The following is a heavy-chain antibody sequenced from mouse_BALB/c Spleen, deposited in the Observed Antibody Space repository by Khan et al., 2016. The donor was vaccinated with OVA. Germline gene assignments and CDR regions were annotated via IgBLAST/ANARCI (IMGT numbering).Heavy chain of an antibody. CDR2: IDPANGPT. CDR3: TRPIYYYDAFDY. CDR1: GFNIKATY. V-gene: IGHV14-3*02. J-gene: IGHJ4*01. D-gene: IGHD1-1*01. Sequence: VQLKQSGAELVQPGASVKLSCTASGFNIKATYIHWVHQSPEQGLEWIGRIDPANGPTKYDPKFPGQATFTADTSSNTAYLQLISLTSEDTAVYYRTRPIYYYDAFDYWGQGTSGAVSS.